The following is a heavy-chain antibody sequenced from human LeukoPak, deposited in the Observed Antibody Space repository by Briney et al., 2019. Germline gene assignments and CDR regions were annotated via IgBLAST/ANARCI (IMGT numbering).Heavy chain of an antibody. D-gene: IGHD4-23*01. J-gene: IGHJ4*02. CDR3: ARRAGGYSHPYDY. CDR2: ISWDGGTT. Sequence: GGSLRLSCAASRFTFDDYIMHWVRQAPGKGLEWVSLISWDGGTTYYADSVKGRFTISRDNSKNTLYLQMNSLRAEDTAVYYCARRAGGYSHPYDYWGQGILVTVSS. CDR1: RFTFDDYI. V-gene: IGHV3-43*01.